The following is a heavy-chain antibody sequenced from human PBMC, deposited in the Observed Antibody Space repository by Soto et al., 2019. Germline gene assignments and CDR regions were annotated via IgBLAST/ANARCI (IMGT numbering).Heavy chain of an antibody. CDR1: GGTFSSYT. Sequence: ASVKVSCKASGGTFSSYTIGWVRQAPGQGLEWMGRIIPILGIANYAQKFQGRVTITADKSTSTAYMELSSLRSEDTAVYYCAREGYSSSPRPVDYWGQGTLVTVSS. CDR2: IIPILGIA. V-gene: IGHV1-69*04. CDR3: AREGYSSSPRPVDY. D-gene: IGHD6-6*01. J-gene: IGHJ4*02.